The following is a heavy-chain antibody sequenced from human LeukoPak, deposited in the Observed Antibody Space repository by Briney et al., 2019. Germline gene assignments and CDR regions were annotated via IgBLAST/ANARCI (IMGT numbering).Heavy chain of an antibody. CDR3: AEAYSSGWYYFDF. Sequence: PGGSLRLSCVASGFTFSSYAMSWVRQAPGKGLEWVSTIVGSGSSTYYADSVKGRFTISRDNSKNTLYLQMNSLRAEDTAVYYCAEAYSSGWYYFDFWGREPWSPSPQ. J-gene: IGHJ4*02. CDR1: GFTFSSYA. D-gene: IGHD6-19*01. V-gene: IGHV3-23*01. CDR2: IVGSGSST.